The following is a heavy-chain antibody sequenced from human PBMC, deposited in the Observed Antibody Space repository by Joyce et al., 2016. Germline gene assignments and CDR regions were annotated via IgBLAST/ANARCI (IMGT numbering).Heavy chain of an antibody. CDR3: ARGGGRGTSDYFLDH. CDR1: GFTCNSYA. Sequence: QVQLVVSGGGVVQPGRSLRLSCAASGFTCNSYAIHGVRQAPGGGLERVAVISYDGANRYYADSVKGRFTISRDNSKNSLYLQVNSLRSEDTAVYYCARGGGRGTSDYFLDHWGQGTLVTVSS. J-gene: IGHJ4*02. V-gene: IGHV3-30-3*01. CDR2: ISYDGANR. D-gene: IGHD2/OR15-2a*01.